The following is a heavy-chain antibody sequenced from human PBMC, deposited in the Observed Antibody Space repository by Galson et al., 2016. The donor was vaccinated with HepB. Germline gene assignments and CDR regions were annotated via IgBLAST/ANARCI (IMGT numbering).Heavy chain of an antibody. CDR2: ITSGGIT. Sequence: SLRLSCAASGFSFSSYVMSWVRQAPGKGLEWVSGITSGGITYYADSVKSRFTISRGNSKNILFLHMNSLSPDDTAKYYCARDRGGGTSWYLGYSWGQGTLVIVSS. J-gene: IGHJ4*02. CDR1: GFSFSSYV. V-gene: IGHV3-23*01. D-gene: IGHD6-13*01. CDR3: ARDRGGGTSWYLGYS.